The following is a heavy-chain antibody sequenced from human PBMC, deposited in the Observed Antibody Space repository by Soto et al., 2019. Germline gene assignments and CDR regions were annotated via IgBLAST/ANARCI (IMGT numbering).Heavy chain of an antibody. CDR3: ARQGFGELHGLVDV. D-gene: IGHD3-10*01. CDR2: MGYNGFT. Sequence: QVQLQESGPGLVKPSETLSLTCTISGGPMNNYYCSWFRQPRGQGLEWIGYMGYNGFTRYNPSLRGRVAISLDTAKNQFSLNLSSVTAADPALYYCARQGFGELHGLVDVWGQGITVTVSS. V-gene: IGHV4-59*08. CDR1: GGPMNNYY. J-gene: IGHJ6*02.